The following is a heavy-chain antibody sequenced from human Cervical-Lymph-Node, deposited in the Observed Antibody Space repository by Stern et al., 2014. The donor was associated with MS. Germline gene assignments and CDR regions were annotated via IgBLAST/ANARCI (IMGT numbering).Heavy chain of an antibody. CDR3: ATDRDDFRSGYSAPTKGYGLDV. CDR1: GYTLTELS. V-gene: IGHV1-24*01. J-gene: IGHJ6*02. Sequence: QMQLVQSGAEVKKPGASVKVSCKVSGYTLTELSMHWVRQAPGKGLEWMGGFDPEVGETIYAQRFQGRVTMTEDTSAATAYMELSSLRSEDTAVYYCATDRDDFRSGYSAPTKGYGLDVWGQGTTVTVTS. D-gene: IGHD3-3*01. CDR2: FDPEVGET.